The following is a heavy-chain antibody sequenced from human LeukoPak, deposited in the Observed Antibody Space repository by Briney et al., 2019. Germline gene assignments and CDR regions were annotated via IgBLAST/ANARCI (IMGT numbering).Heavy chain of an antibody. D-gene: IGHD3-9*01. CDR1: GFIFRNYA. V-gene: IGHV3-23*01. CDR3: AKWGDYDILTGYYVSDF. CDR2: ITGSGDTT. Sequence: PGASLRLSCAASGFIFRNYAMSWVRQAPGKGREWVSAITGSGDTTYYADSVKGRFTISRDNSKNTLYVEMNTLRAEDTAVYYCAKWGDYDILTGYYVSDFWGQGTLVTVSS. J-gene: IGHJ4*02.